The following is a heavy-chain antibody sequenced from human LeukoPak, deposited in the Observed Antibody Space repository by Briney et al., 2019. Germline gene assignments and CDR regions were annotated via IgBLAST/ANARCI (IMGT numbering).Heavy chain of an antibody. CDR2: INAGKGNT. CDR1: GYTFTSYA. Sequence: ASVKVSCKASGYTFTSYAMHWVRQAPGQRLEWMGWINAGKGNTKYSQKFQGRVTITRDTSASTAYMELSSLRSEDTAVYYCAREGGDPMFDYWGQGTLVPVSS. CDR3: AREGGDPMFDY. V-gene: IGHV1-3*01. D-gene: IGHD2-21*02. J-gene: IGHJ4*02.